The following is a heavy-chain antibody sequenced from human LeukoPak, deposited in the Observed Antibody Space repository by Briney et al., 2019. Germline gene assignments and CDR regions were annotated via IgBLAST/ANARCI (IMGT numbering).Heavy chain of an antibody. V-gene: IGHV3-74*01. CDR3: VRGYYDGSGYPYTY. CDR2: INTDGSST. J-gene: IGHJ4*02. D-gene: IGHD3-22*01. CDR1: GFTLSSYW. Sequence: GGSLRLSCAASGFTLSSYWMHWVCQAPGKGPVWVSRINTDGSSTSYADSVKGRFTISRDNAKNTLYLQMNSLRAEDTAVYYCVRGYYDGSGYPYTYWGQGTLVTVSS.